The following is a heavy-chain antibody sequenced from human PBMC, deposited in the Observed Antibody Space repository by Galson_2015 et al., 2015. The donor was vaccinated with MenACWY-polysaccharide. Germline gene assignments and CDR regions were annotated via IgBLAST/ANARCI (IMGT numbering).Heavy chain of an antibody. CDR1: GFSLSTSGTR. J-gene: IGHJ4*02. CDR2: NEWDDAK. V-gene: IGHV2-70*04. CDR3: ARRPVAAAMGGVYDY. Sequence: PALVKPTQTLTLPCTFSGFSLSTSGTRVSWIRQAPGKALEWLARNEWDDAKFYSTSLKTRLTIPKDTSKNQVVLIMTTMDPVDTATYYCARRPVAAAMGGVYDYWGQGILVTVSS. D-gene: IGHD2-2*01.